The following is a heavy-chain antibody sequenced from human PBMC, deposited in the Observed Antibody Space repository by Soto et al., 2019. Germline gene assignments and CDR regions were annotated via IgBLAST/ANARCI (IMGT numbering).Heavy chain of an antibody. CDR3: ARDRLDSYGYVEFDY. D-gene: IGHD5-18*01. V-gene: IGHV1-46*04. J-gene: IGHJ4*02. CDR2: IDPSTGDT. CDR1: GNTFTRSY. Sequence: ASVKVSCKASGNTFTRSYVHWVRQAPGQGLDWMGVIDPSTGDTSYAHKMQGRIIMTSDTSTNTVYMDLSSLRSDDTAVYYCARDRLDSYGYVEFDYWGQGTLVTVSS.